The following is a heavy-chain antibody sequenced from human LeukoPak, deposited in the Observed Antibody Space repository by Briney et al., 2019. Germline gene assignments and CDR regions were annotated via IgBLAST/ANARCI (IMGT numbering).Heavy chain of an antibody. Sequence: GGSLRLSCAASGFSFDTYAMHWVRQAPGKGLEWVSSISSSSSYIYYADSVKGRFTISRDNAKNSLYLQMNSLRAEDTAVYYCARDLLVGAACLDYWGQGTLVTVSS. V-gene: IGHV3-21*01. D-gene: IGHD1-26*01. J-gene: IGHJ4*02. CDR1: GFSFDTYA. CDR3: ARDLLVGAACLDY. CDR2: ISSSSSYI.